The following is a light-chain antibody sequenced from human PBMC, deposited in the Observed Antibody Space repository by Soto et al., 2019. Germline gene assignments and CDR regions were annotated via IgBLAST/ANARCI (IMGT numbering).Light chain of an antibody. CDR3: QQFSSYPPT. CDR2: DAS. J-gene: IGKJ4*01. Sequence: VLTQSPGTLSLSPWERSARSCRPCQTFTNNYLVCYLHKPGQTPRLLIYDASSSATGIPDRFSGGGSGTDFTLTISRLEPQDFAVYYCQQFSSYPPTFGGGTKVDIK. V-gene: IGKV3-20*01. CDR1: QTFTNNY.